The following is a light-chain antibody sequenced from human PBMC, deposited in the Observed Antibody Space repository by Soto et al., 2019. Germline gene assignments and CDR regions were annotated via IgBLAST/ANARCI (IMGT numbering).Light chain of an antibody. Sequence: DIQMTQSPSTLSASVGDRVTITCRASQSISSWLAWYQQKPGKAPKLLIYDASSLESGVPSRFSGSGSGTEFTLTISSLQPDDFATYHCQQYNSLWTFGQGTKVEIK. J-gene: IGKJ1*01. CDR3: QQYNSLWT. CDR2: DAS. CDR1: QSISSW. V-gene: IGKV1-5*01.